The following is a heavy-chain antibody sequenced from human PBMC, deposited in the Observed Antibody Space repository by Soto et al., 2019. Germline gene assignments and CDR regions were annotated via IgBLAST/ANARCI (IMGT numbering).Heavy chain of an antibody. V-gene: IGHV3-21*01. CDR3: ARDCSGASCYPGMDV. D-gene: IGHD2-15*01. Sequence: VGSLRLSCAASGFNFNSYTINWVRQAPGKRLEWLSSISSSGYIFSTDSVRGRFTISRDNAKNSVYLQINSLRAEDTAVYFCARDCSGASCYPGMDVWGQGTTLTVSS. CDR2: ISSSGYI. CDR1: GFNFNSYT. J-gene: IGHJ6*02.